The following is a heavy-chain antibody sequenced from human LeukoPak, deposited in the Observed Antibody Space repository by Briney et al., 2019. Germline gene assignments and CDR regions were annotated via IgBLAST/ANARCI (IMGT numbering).Heavy chain of an antibody. V-gene: IGHV1-69*02. CDR3: ARELVPAASVDY. CDR2: IIPILGIA. D-gene: IGHD2-2*01. J-gene: IGHJ4*02. CDR1: GGTFGSYT. Sequence: SVKVSCKASGGTFGSYTISWVRQAPGQRLEWRGRIIPILGIANYAQKCQGRVTITADQYPSTAYMELSSLRSEDSAVYYCARELVPAASVDYWGKGTLVTVS.